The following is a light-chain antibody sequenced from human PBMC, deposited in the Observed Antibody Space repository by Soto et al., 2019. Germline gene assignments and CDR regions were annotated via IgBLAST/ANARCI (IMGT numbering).Light chain of an antibody. V-gene: IGKV3-15*01. J-gene: IGKJ4*01. Sequence: EIVMTQSPGTLSVSPGERATLSCRASQSVGRTLAWYQQKPGQAPRLLIYGGSTWATGTPARFSGSGSGTEFTLTINSLQPEDVAVYYCQQYHKWPPLTFGGGTKVEIK. CDR1: QSVGRT. CDR3: QQYHKWPPLT. CDR2: GGS.